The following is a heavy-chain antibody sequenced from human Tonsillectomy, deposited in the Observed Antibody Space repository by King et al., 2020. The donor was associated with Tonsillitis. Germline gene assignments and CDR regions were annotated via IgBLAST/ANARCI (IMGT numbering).Heavy chain of an antibody. CDR2: IYSAGTTT. J-gene: IGHJ3*02. CDR1: GFTFSSYA. D-gene: IGHD3-10*01. V-gene: IGHV3-23*03. Sequence: QLVQSGGGLVQPGGSLRLSCAASGFTFSSYAMSWVRQAPGKGLEWVSVIYSAGTTTYYADSVKGRFTISRDNFKNTLYLQINSLRAEDTAVYYCAKYGSVDAFDIWGQGTMVTVSS. CDR3: AKYGSVDAFDI.